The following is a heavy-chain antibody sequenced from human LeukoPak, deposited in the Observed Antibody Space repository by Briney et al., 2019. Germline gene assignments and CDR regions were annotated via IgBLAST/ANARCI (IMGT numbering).Heavy chain of an antibody. D-gene: IGHD6-19*01. J-gene: IGHJ6*02. CDR2: IWYDGSNK. CDR1: GFTFSSYG. CDR3: ARGLGGSSGWYRYGMDV. V-gene: IGHV3-33*01. Sequence: GRSLRLSCAASGFTFSSYGMHWVRQAPGKGLEWVAVIWYDGSNKYYADSVKGRFTISRDNSKNTLYLQMNSLRAEDTAVYYCARGLGGSSGWYRYGMDVWGQGTTVTVSS.